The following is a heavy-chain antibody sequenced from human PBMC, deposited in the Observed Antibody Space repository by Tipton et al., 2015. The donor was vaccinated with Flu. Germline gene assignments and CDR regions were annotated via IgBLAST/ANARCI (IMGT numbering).Heavy chain of an antibody. D-gene: IGHD3-3*01. CDR1: GYTFKTYG. CDR2: ISPYTDNT. Sequence: QSGAEVKKPGASVKVSCKASGYTFKTYGISWVRQAPGQRLEWMGWISPYTDNTNYAQTFQGRVTMTTDTSTSTAYMEVRSLRSDDTAVYYCARDMPQGVVIIPPAKRFDYWGQGTLVTVSS. J-gene: IGHJ4*02. CDR3: ARDMPQGVVIIPPAKRFDY. V-gene: IGHV1-18*01.